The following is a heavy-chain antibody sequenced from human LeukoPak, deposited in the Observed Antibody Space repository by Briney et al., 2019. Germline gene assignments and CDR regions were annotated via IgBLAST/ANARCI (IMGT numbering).Heavy chain of an antibody. J-gene: IGHJ3*02. CDR2: ISGSGGST. Sequence: GGSLRLSCAASGFTFSSYAMSWVRQAPGKGLEWVSAISGSGGSTYYADSVKGRFTISRDNSKNTLYLQMNNLRAEDTAVYYCAKSPGSRITIFGVVISDAFDIWGQGTMVTVSS. D-gene: IGHD3-3*01. CDR1: GFTFSSYA. CDR3: AKSPGSRITIFGVVISDAFDI. V-gene: IGHV3-23*01.